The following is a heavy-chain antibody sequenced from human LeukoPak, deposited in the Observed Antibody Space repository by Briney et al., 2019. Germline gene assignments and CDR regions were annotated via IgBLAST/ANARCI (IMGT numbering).Heavy chain of an antibody. Sequence: GGSLRLSCAASGFTFSSYSMNWVRQAPGKGLEWVSSISSSSSYIYYADSVKGRFTISRDNAKNSLYLQMNRLRAEDTAVYYCARDKNCRFDYWGQGTLVTVSS. CDR1: GFTFSSYS. D-gene: IGHD1-1*01. CDR3: ARDKNCRFDY. V-gene: IGHV3-21*01. CDR2: ISSSSSYI. J-gene: IGHJ4*02.